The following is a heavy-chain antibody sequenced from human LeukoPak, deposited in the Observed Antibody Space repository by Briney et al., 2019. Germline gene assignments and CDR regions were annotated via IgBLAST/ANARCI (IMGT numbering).Heavy chain of an antibody. Sequence: GASVTVSFKASGYTFTSYDINWVRQATGQGLEWMGWMNPNSGNTGYAQKLQGRVTMTRNTSISTAYMELSSLRSEDTAVYYCARAPAILGYCSRSRAMCYYYMDVWGKGTTVTVSS. V-gene: IGHV1-8*01. CDR2: MNPNSGNT. J-gene: IGHJ6*03. D-gene: IGHD2-2*01. CDR1: GYTFTSYD. CDR3: ARAPAILGYCSRSRAMCYYYMDV.